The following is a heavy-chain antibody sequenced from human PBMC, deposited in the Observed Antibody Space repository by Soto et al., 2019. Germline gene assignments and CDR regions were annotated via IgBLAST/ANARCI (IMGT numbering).Heavy chain of an antibody. CDR2: TSYDGSNR. V-gene: IGHV3-30*18. CDR1: GFTFSTYG. J-gene: IGHJ4*02. CDR3: AKTLRAFRYDWGNFDY. D-gene: IGHD3-16*01. Sequence: QVQLVESGGGVVQPGGSLRLSCAASGFTFSTYGIHWVRQAPGKEPEWVAVTSYDGSNRFYAESVRGRFTISRDSSKNTLFLQMDSLRPEDTAVYHCAKTLRAFRYDWGNFDYWGQGALVTVSS.